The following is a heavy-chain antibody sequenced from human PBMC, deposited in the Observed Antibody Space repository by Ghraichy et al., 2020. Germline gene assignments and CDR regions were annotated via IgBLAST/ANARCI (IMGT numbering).Heavy chain of an antibody. J-gene: IGHJ5*02. CDR2: IYYSGST. CDR1: GGSISSGDNY. CDR3: AREPHRYCSGGSCYSHNWFDP. D-gene: IGHD2-15*01. V-gene: IGHV4-30-4*01. Sequence: SETLSLTCTVSGGSISSGDNYWSRIRQPPGKGLEWIGYIYYSGSTYYNPSLKSRVTISVDTSKNQFSLKLSSVTAADTAVYYCAREPHRYCSGGSCYSHNWFDPWGQGTLVTVSS.